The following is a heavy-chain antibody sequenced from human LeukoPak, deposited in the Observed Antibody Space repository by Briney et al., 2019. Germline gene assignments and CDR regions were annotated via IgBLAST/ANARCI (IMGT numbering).Heavy chain of an antibody. J-gene: IGHJ6*01. CDR3: ASFPNAAAGPDYYYYGMDV. CDR2: ISAYNGNT. D-gene: IGHD6-13*01. CDR1: GYTFTSYG. V-gene: IGHV1-18*01. Sequence: ASVKVSCKASGYTFTSYGINWVRQAPGQGLEWMGWISAYNGNTNYAQKLQGRVTMTTDTSTSTAYMELRSLRSDDTAVYYCASFPNAAAGPDYYYYGMDVWGQAVTVTVSS.